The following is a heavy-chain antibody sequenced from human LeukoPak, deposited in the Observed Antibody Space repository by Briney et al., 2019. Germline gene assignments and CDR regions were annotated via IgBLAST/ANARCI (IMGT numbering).Heavy chain of an antibody. CDR2: IYYTGST. J-gene: IGHJ4*02. CDR1: GGSISSLY. CDR3: ARYRAYSSSSPFDY. D-gene: IGHD6-6*01. Sequence: PSETLSLTCSVSGGSISSLYWSWLRQPPGKGLEWLGYIYYTGSTNYNTSLKSRVTMFVDMSKNQFSLRLSSVTAADTAVSYCARYRAYSSSSPFDYWGQGTLVTVSS. V-gene: IGHV4-59*12.